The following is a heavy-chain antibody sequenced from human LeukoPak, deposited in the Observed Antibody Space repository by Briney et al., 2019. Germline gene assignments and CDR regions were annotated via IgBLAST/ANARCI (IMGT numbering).Heavy chain of an antibody. V-gene: IGHV4-61*02. CDR3: AREKLRLAVARNSYYFDY. D-gene: IGHD6-19*01. CDR2: IYTSGNT. J-gene: IGHJ4*02. Sequence: SQTLSLTCTVSGGSISSGSYYWSWIRQPAGKGLEWIGRIYTSGNTNYNPSLKSRVTISVDTSKNQFSLELSSVTAADTAVYYCAREKLRLAVARNSYYFDYWGQGTLVTVSS. CDR1: GGSISSGSYY.